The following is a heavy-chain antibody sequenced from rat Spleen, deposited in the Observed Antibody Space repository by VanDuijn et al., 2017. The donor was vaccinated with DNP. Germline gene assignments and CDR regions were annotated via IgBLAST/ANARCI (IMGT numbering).Heavy chain of an antibody. D-gene: IGHD1-1*01. V-gene: IGHV3-1*01. CDR2: ISYSGNI. CDR3: ARWVRYFDC. J-gene: IGHJ2*01. CDR1: FYSITSSHY. Sequence: EVQLQESGPGLVKPSQSLSLTCSVTFYSITSSHYWGWIRKFPGNKMEWMGYISYSGNIRYNPSLKSRVSITRDTSKNQFFLQLNSVTTEDTATYYCARWVRYFDCWGQGVMVTVSS.